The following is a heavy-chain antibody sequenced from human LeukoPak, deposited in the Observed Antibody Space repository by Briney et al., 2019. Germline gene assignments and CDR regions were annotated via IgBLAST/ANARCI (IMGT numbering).Heavy chain of an antibody. J-gene: IGHJ3*02. V-gene: IGHV4-59*12. Sequence: SETLSLTCTVSGGSISSYYWSWIRQPPGKGLEWIGYIYYSGSTNYTPSLKSRVTISVDTSKNQFSLKLSSVTAADTAVYYCARGAPNLDIWGQGTMVTVSS. CDR2: IYYSGST. CDR3: ARGAPNLDI. CDR1: GGSISSYY. D-gene: IGHD1-14*01.